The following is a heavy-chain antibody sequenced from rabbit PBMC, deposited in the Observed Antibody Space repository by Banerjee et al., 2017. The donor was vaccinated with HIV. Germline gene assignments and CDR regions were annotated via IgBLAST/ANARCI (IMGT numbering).Heavy chain of an antibody. CDR3: ARVNAGSSGYPYYFNL. J-gene: IGHJ4*01. D-gene: IGHD1-1*01. Sequence: QEQLEESGGDLVKPGASLTLTCTASGFSFTSNSMCWVRQAPGKGLEWIGCIYAGDGSTDYASWAKGRFTISKTSSTTVTLQMTSLTAADTATYFCARVNAGSSGYPYYFNLWGQGTLVTVS. V-gene: IGHV1S45*01. CDR1: GFSFTSNS. CDR2: IYAGDGST.